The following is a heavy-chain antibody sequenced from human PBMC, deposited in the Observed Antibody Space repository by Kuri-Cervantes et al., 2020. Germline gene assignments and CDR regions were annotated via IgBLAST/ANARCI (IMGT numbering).Heavy chain of an antibody. CDR2: IYHSGST. V-gene: IGHV4-38-2*01. J-gene: IGHJ5*02. Sequence: SETLSLTCAVSGYSISSGYYWGWIRQPPGKGLEWIGSIYHSGSTNYNPSLKSRVTISIDTSKNQFSLKLSSVTAADTAVYYCARGPSYPWFDPWGQGTLVTVSS. CDR3: ARGPSYPWFDP. CDR1: GYSISSGYY.